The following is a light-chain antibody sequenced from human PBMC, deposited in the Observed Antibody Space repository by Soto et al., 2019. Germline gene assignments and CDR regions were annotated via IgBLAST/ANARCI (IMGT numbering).Light chain of an antibody. J-gene: IGKJ1*01. V-gene: IGKV3-15*01. CDR3: QQYNNWWT. CDR2: GAS. CDR1: QSVSSN. Sequence: EIVMTQSPATLSVSPGERATLSCRASQSVSSNLAWYQQKPGQAPRLLIYGASTRATGIPARFSGSGSGTEFTITNSSLQSEDFAVYYCQQYNNWWTFGQGNKVEIK.